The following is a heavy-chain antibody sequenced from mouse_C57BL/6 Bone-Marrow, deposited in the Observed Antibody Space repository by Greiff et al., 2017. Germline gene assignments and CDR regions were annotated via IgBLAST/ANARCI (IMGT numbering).Heavy chain of an antibody. V-gene: IGHV1-81*01. D-gene: IGHD2-3*01. Sequence: QVQLQQSGAELARPGASVKLSCKASGYTFTSYGISWVKQRTGQGLEWIGEITPRSGTTYYNEKFKGKATLTADKSSSAAYMKLRSMTSEDAAFYCCARGGWLLRVWGQGTTLTVSS. CDR2: ITPRSGTT. J-gene: IGHJ2*01. CDR3: ARGGWLLRV. CDR1: GYTFTSYG.